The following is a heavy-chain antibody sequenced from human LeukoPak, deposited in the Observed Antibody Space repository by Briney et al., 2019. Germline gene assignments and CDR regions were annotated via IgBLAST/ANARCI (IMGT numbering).Heavy chain of an antibody. V-gene: IGHV3-48*02. D-gene: IGHD3-3*01. Sequence: GGSLRLSCAASGLTFSIYTMNWVRQAPGKGLEWVSYISSSSTTIYYADSLKDRFTISRDNAKNSLYLQMNSLRDEDTAVYYCARVNDFWSGYHFDYWGQGTLVTVSS. CDR2: ISSSSTTI. J-gene: IGHJ4*02. CDR1: GLTFSIYT. CDR3: ARVNDFWSGYHFDY.